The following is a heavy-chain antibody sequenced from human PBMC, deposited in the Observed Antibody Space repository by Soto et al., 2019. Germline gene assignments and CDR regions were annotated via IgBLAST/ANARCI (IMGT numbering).Heavy chain of an antibody. D-gene: IGHD3-16*01. V-gene: IGHV3-30-3*01. Sequence: QVQLVESGGGVVQPGRSLRLSCAASGFTFSSYAMHWVRRAPGKGLEWMAVMSYDGSNKYYADSVKGRFTISRDNSKSTLYRQMNSLGPEETALYYCAGDGGAYWGQGTLVIVSS. CDR1: GFTFSSYA. CDR2: MSYDGSNK. J-gene: IGHJ4*02. CDR3: AGDGGAY.